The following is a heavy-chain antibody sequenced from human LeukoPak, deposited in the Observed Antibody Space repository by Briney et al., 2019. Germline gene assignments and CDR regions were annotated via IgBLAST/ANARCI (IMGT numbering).Heavy chain of an antibody. D-gene: IGHD6-13*01. CDR2: IYPGDSDT. CDR1: GYSFTSYW. Sequence: VESLKISCKGSGYSFTSYWIGWVRQMPGKGLEWMGIIYPGDSDTTYSPSFQGQVTISADKSISTAYLQWSSLKASDSAMYYCGRIPAAGSLKGSFDIWGQGTMVTVSS. J-gene: IGHJ3*02. CDR3: GRIPAAGSLKGSFDI. V-gene: IGHV5-51*01.